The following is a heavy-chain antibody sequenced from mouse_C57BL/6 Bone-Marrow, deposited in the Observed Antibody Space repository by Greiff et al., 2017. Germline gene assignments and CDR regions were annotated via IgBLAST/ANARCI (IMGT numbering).Heavy chain of an antibody. J-gene: IGHJ4*01. CDR1: GFTFNTYA. CDR3: VREGGDSNPYAMDY. CDR2: IRSKSSNYAT. V-gene: IGHV10-3*01. D-gene: IGHD2-5*01. Sequence: EVKLVESGGGLVQPKGSLKLSCAASGFTFNTYAMHWVRQAPGKGLEWVARIRSKSSNYATYYADSVKDRFTISRDDSQSMLYLQMNNLKTEDTAMDYCVREGGDSNPYAMDYWGQGTAVTVSS.